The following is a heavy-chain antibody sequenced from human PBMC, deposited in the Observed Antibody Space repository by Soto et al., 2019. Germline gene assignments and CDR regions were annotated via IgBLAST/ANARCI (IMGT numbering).Heavy chain of an antibody. V-gene: IGHV1-8*01. CDR1: GYTFTSYD. CDR2: MNPNSGNT. Sequence: QVQLVQSGAEVKKPGASVTVSCKASGYTFTSYDINWVRQATGQGLEWMGWMNPNSGNTGFAQKFQGRVTMTRNTSISTAYRDLSRLRSEDTAVYYCARETPHYGMDVWGQGNTVTVSS. J-gene: IGHJ6*02. CDR3: ARETPHYGMDV.